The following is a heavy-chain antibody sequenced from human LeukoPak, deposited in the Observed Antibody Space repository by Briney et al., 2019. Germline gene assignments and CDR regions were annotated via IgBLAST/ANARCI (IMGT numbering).Heavy chain of an antibody. CDR1: GGSISSSSYY. CDR2: IYYSGST. Sequence: SETLSLTCSVSGGSISSSSYYWGWIRQPPGKGLEWIGSIYYSGSTYYNPSIKSRVTISVDTSKNQFSLKLSSVTAADTAVYYCARVLVYYMDVWGKGTTVTVSS. J-gene: IGHJ6*03. CDR3: ARVLVYYMDV. D-gene: IGHD3-3*01. V-gene: IGHV4-39*07.